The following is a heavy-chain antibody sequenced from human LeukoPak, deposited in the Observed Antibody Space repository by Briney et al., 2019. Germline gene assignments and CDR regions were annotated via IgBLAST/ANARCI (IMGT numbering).Heavy chain of an antibody. CDR3: AKSPQRSGGSSDAFDI. CDR2: ISGSGGST. J-gene: IGHJ3*02. V-gene: IGHV3-23*01. Sequence: PGGSLRLSCAASGFTFSSYSMNWVRQAPGKGLEWVSAISGSGGSTYYADSVKGRFTISRDNSKNTLYLQMNSLRAEDTAVYYCAKSPQRSGGSSDAFDIWGQGTMVTVSS. D-gene: IGHD2-15*01. CDR1: GFTFSSYS.